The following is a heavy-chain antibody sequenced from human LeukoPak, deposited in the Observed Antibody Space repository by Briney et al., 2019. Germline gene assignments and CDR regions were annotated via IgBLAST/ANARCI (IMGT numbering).Heavy chain of an antibody. CDR2: IYHSGST. V-gene: IGHV4-30-2*01. D-gene: IGHD6-13*01. CDR3: ARVAAAGTYWFDP. J-gene: IGHJ5*02. Sequence: PSETLSLTCAVSGGSISSGGYSWSWIRQPPGKGLEWIGYIYHSGSTYYNPSLKSRVTISVDRSKNQSSLKLSSATAADTAVYYCARVAAAGTYWFDPWGQGTLVTVSS. CDR1: GGSISSGGYS.